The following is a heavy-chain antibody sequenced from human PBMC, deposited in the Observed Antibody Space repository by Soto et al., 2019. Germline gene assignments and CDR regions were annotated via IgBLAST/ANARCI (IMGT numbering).Heavy chain of an antibody. J-gene: IGHJ4*02. CDR3: ARDEYSYGITYGDYRLPFHY. V-gene: IGHV3-66*01. D-gene: IGHD4-17*01. Sequence: GGSLRLSCAASGFTVSSNYMSWVRQAPGKGLEWVSVIYSGGSTYYADSVKGRFTISRDNSKNTLYLQMNSLRAEDTAVYYCARDEYSYGITYGDYRLPFHYWGQGTLVTVSS. CDR1: GFTVSSNY. CDR2: IYSGGST.